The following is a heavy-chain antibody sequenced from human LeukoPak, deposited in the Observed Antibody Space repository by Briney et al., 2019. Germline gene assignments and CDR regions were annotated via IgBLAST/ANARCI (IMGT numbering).Heavy chain of an antibody. J-gene: IGHJ4*02. D-gene: IGHD3-22*01. CDR3: ARDRINMMVLGHDSGLDF. Sequence: GGSLRLSCVGSGFNLSEYGIHWVRQAPGKGLEWVAVVSYDGGHKYYADSVKGRFTISRGTSSDTVSLQMNSLRVEDTAVYYCARDRINMMVLGHDSGLDFWGQGTLVTVSS. CDR1: GFNLSEYG. CDR2: VSYDGGHK. V-gene: IGHV3-30*03.